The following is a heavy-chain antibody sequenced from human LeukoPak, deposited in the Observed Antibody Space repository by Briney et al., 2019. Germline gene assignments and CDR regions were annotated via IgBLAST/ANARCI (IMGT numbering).Heavy chain of an antibody. CDR2: IKSKTDGGTT. D-gene: IGHD2-8*01. CDR1: GFTFSNAW. J-gene: IGHJ4*02. Sequence: PGGSLRLSCAASGFTFSNAWMSWVRQAPGKGLEWVGRIKSKTDGGTTDYAAPMKGRFTISRDDSKNTLYLQMNSLKTEDTAVYYCTTVYCTNGVCYTSDYWGQGTLVTVSS. V-gene: IGHV3-15*01. CDR3: TTVYCTNGVCYTSDY.